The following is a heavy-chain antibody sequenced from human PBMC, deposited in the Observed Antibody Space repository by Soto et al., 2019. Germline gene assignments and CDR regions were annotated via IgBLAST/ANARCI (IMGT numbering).Heavy chain of an antibody. V-gene: IGHV3-23*01. Sequence: EVQLLESGGGLVQPGGSLRLSCAASGFTFSSYAMSWVRQAPGKGLEWVSAISGSGGSTYYADSVKGRFTISRDNSKNTLYLQMNSLRSEHTAVYYCAKALDHCDYGYYFYYMDVWGKGTTVTVSS. CDR1: GFTFSSYA. D-gene: IGHD4-17*01. CDR2: ISGSGGST. CDR3: AKALDHCDYGYYFYYMDV. J-gene: IGHJ6*03.